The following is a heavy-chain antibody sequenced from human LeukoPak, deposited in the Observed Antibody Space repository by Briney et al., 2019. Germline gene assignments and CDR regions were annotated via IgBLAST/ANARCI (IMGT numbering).Heavy chain of an antibody. CDR1: GYTFTSYD. D-gene: IGHD6-13*01. V-gene: IGHV1-8*01. J-gene: IGHJ6*02. Sequence: ASVKVSCKASGYTFTSYDINWVRQATGQGLEWMGWMNPNSGDTGYAQKFQGRVTMTRNTSISTAYMELSSLRSEDTAVYYCAREDSSSWYPYYYYYGMDVWGQGTTVTVSS. CDR3: AREDSSSWYPYYYYYGMDV. CDR2: MNPNSGDT.